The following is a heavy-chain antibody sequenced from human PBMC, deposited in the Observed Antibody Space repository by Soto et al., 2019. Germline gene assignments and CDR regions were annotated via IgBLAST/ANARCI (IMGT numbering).Heavy chain of an antibody. CDR1: GGSISSYY. V-gene: IGHV4-59*01. J-gene: IGHJ6*02. Sequence: SETLSLTCTVSGGSISSYYLSWIRPPPGKGLEWIGYIYYSGITNYNPSLKSRVTISVDTSKNQFSLKLSSVTAADTAVYYCARYKSNYYYGMDVWGQGTTVTVSS. CDR2: IYYSGIT. D-gene: IGHD1-20*01. CDR3: ARYKSNYYYGMDV.